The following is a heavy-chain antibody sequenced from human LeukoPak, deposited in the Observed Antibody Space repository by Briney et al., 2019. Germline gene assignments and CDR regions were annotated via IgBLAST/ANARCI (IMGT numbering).Heavy chain of an antibody. Sequence: GSLLLSCAASGFTFSSYWMSWVRQAPGKGLEWVANIKQDGSEKYYVDSVKGRFTISRDNAKNSLYLQMNSLRAEDTAVYYCARDLEDYTYGMDVWGQGTTVTVSS. V-gene: IGHV3-7*01. CDR1: GFTFSSYW. J-gene: IGHJ6*02. CDR3: ARDLEDYTYGMDV. CDR2: IKQDGSEK.